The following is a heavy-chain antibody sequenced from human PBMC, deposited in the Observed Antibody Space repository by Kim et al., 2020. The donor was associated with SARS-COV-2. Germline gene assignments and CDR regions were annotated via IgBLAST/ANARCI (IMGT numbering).Heavy chain of an antibody. CDR3: TRSKIMDV. J-gene: IGHJ6*03. CDR2: INTDTGNP. V-gene: IGHV7-4-1*02. CDR1: GYTLNTYA. Sequence: ASVKVSCKASGYTLNTYAMNWVRQAPGQGLEWMGWINTDTGNPTYAQDFTGRFVFSVDSSVSTAYLQINSLKAEDTAVYYCTRSKIMDVGGKGTTVTV.